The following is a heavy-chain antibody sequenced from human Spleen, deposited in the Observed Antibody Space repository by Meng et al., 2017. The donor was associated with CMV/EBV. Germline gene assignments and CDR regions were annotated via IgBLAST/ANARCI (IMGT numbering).Heavy chain of an antibody. V-gene: IGHV4-34*01. Sequence: LTCAVYGEAFSGYYWNWIRQPPGKGLEWLGETNHSGRTNYNPSLKSRVTISVDTSKNQFSLKLTSVTAADTAVYYCARAEPAKTLDYWGQGTLVTVSS. CDR1: GEAFSGYY. J-gene: IGHJ4*02. D-gene: IGHD1-14*01. CDR3: ARAEPAKTLDY. CDR2: TNHSGRT.